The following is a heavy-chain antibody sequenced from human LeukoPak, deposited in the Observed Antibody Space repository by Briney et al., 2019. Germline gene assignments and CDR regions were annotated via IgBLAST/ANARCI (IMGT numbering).Heavy chain of an antibody. CDR1: GFTFSSYG. D-gene: IGHD6-19*01. CDR3: AKDTGYGSGWTDY. CDR2: ISGSGGST. Sequence: GGSLRLSCAASGFTFSSYGMSWVRQAPGEGLEWVSGISGSGGSTYYADSVKGRFTISRDNSKNTLYLQLNSLRAEDTAVYYCAKDTGYGSGWTDYWGQGTLVTVSS. V-gene: IGHV3-23*01. J-gene: IGHJ4*02.